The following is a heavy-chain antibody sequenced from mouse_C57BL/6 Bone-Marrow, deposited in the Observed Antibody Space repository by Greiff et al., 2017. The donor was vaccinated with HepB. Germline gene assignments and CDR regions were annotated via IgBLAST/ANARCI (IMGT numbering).Heavy chain of an antibody. V-gene: IGHV1-61*01. J-gene: IGHJ1*03. CDR3: AREDTTVDSYWYFDV. CDR2: IYPSDSET. CDR1: GYTFTSYW. D-gene: IGHD1-1*01. Sequence: QLQQSWAELVRPGSSVKLSCKASGYTFTSYWMDWVKQRPGQGLEWIGNIYPSDSETHYNQKFKDKATLTVDKSSSTAYMQLSSLTSEDSAVYYCAREDTTVDSYWYFDVWGTGTTVTVSS.